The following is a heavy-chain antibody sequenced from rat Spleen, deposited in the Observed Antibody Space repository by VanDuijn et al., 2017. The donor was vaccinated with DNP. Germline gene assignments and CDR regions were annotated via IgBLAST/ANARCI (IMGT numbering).Heavy chain of an antibody. V-gene: IGHV5-19*01. J-gene: IGHJ3*01. Sequence: EVQLVESGGGLVQPGRSLKLSCAASGFTFSNYGMHWIRQAPTKGLEWVATISTSGGSTYYRDSVKGRFTISRDNAKSTLYLQMDSLRSEDTATYYCASWFAYWGQGTLVTVSS. CDR3: ASWFAY. CDR1: GFTFSNYG. CDR2: ISTSGGST.